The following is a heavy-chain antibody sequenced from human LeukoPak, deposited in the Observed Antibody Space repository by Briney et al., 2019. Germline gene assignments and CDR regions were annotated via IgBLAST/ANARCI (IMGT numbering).Heavy chain of an antibody. Sequence: SETPPLTCAVYGGSFGGYYWSWIRQPPGKGLEWIGEINHSGSTNYNPSLKSRVTISVDTSKNQFSLKLSSVTAADTAVYYCARDMEYYYDSSGPDAFDIWGQGTMVTVSS. CDR2: INHSGST. D-gene: IGHD3-22*01. V-gene: IGHV4-34*01. J-gene: IGHJ3*02. CDR3: ARDMEYYYDSSGPDAFDI. CDR1: GGSFGGYY.